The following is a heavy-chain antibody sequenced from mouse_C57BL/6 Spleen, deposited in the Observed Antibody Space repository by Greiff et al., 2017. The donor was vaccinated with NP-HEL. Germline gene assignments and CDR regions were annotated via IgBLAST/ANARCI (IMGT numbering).Heavy chain of an antibody. V-gene: IGHV5-4*01. CDR1: GFTFSSYA. CDR3: ARDPYYSNSAWFAD. Sequence: EVKLVESGGGLVKPGGSLKLSCAASGFTFSSYAMSWVRQTPEKRLEWVATISDGGSYTYYPDNVKGRFTISRDNAKNNLYLQMSHLKSEDTAMYYCARDPYYSNSAWFADWGQGTLVTVSA. D-gene: IGHD2-5*01. CDR2: ISDGGSYT. J-gene: IGHJ3*01.